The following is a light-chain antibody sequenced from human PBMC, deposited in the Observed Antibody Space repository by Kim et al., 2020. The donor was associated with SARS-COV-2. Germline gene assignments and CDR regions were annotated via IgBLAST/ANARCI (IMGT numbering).Light chain of an antibody. J-gene: IGKJ1*01. V-gene: IGKV3D-15*01. Sequence: EIVMTQSPATLSVSPGERATLSCRASQSVSRYLAWYQQKPGQAPRLLIYGASTRATGIPARFSGSGSGTEFTLTISSVQSEDLAVYYCNLFVSSPPWTFGQRTKVDI. CDR2: GAS. CDR1: QSVSRY. CDR3: NLFVSSPPWT.